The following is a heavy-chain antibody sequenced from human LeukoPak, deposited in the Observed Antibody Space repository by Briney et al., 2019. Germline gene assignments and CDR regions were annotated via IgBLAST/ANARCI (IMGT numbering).Heavy chain of an antibody. J-gene: IGHJ4*02. D-gene: IGHD2-15*01. Sequence: SETLSLTCTVSGGSISSYYWSWIRQPPWKGLEWIGYIYYSGSTNYNPSLKSRVTISVDTSRNQFSLKLSSVTAADTAVYYCARLLTGGNCSGGSCYPRYFDYWGQGTLVTVSS. CDR2: IYYSGST. CDR1: GGSISSYY. CDR3: ARLLTGGNCSGGSCYPRYFDY. V-gene: IGHV4-59*08.